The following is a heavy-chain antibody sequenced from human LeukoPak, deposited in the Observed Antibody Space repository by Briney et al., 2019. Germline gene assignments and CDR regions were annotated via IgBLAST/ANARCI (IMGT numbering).Heavy chain of an antibody. CDR3: ARGGYSYGSYYYGMDV. CDR2: INPNSGGT. V-gene: IGHV1-2*04. Sequence: ASVKVSCKASGYTFTGYYMHWVRQAPGQGLEWMEWINPNSGGTNYAQKFQGWVTMTRDTSISTAYMELSRLRSDDTAVYYCARGGYSYGSYYYGMDVWGKGTTVTVSS. CDR1: GYTFTGYY. J-gene: IGHJ6*04. D-gene: IGHD5-18*01.